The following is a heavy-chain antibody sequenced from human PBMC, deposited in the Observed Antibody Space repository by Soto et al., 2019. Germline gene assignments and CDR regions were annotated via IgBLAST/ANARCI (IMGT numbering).Heavy chain of an antibody. CDR2: ISAYNGNT. D-gene: IGHD6-13*01. CDR1: GYTFTSYG. V-gene: IGHV1-18*01. CDR3: ARDATIAAAGAPFDY. Sequence: EASVKVSCKASGYTFTSYGISWVRQAPGQGLEWMGWISAYNGNTNYAQKLQGRVTMTTDTSTSTAYMELRSLRSDDTAVYYCARDATIAAAGAPFDYWGQGTLVTVSS. J-gene: IGHJ4*02.